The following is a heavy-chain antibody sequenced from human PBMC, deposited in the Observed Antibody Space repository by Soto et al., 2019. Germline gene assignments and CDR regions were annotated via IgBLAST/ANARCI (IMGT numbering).Heavy chain of an antibody. CDR3: ARSITMIVGREYFDY. J-gene: IGHJ4*02. D-gene: IGHD3-22*01. V-gene: IGHV4-31*03. CDR2: IYYSGST. CDR1: GGSISSGGYY. Sequence: SETLSLTCTVSGGSISSGGYYWSWIRQHPGKGLEWIGYIYYSGSTYYNPSLKSRVTISVDTSKNQFSLKLSSVTAADTAVYYCARSITMIVGREYFDYWGQGTLVTVSS.